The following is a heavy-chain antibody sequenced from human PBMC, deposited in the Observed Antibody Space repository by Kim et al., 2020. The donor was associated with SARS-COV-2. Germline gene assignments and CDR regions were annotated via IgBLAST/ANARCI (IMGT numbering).Heavy chain of an antibody. D-gene: IGHD5-18*01. V-gene: IGHV1-69*13. CDR1: GGTFSSYA. CDR3: AREGYSYGLIDP. CDR2: IIPIFGTA. J-gene: IGHJ5*02. Sequence: SVKVSCKASGGTFSSYAISWVRQAPGQGLEWMGGIIPIFGTANYAQKFQGRVTITADESTSTAYMELSSLRSEDTAVYYCAREGYSYGLIDPWGQGTLVTVSS.